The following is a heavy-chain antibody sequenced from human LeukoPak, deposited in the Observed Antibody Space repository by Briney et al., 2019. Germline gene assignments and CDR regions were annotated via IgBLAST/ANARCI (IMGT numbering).Heavy chain of an antibody. CDR3: ARLYYYDSSGYYPTPAAFDI. D-gene: IGHD3-22*01. Sequence: GGSLRLSCAASGFTFSSYWMSWVRQAPGQGLEWVANIKPDGSEKYYVDSLKGRFTISRDNAKNSLYLQMNSLRAEDTAVYYCARLYYYDSSGYYPTPAAFDIWGQGTIVTVSS. V-gene: IGHV3-7*01. CDR2: IKPDGSEK. CDR1: GFTFSSYW. J-gene: IGHJ3*02.